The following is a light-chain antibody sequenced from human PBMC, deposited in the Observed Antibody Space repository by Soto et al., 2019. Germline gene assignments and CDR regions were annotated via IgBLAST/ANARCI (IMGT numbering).Light chain of an antibody. Sequence: QSVLTQPPSVSGTPGQRVTISCSGSSSNIGVKTVNCYQHVPGSAPKLLIFRSDQRPSGVPDRFSGSKSGTSASLAISGLQSEDEADYYCSAWDDSLNGRVFGTGTKVTVL. CDR2: RSD. J-gene: IGLJ1*01. V-gene: IGLV1-44*01. CDR3: SAWDDSLNGRV. CDR1: SSNIGVKT.